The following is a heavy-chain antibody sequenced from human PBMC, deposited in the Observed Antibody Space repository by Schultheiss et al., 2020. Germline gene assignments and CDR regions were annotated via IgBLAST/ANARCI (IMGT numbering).Heavy chain of an antibody. CDR2: INHSGST. Sequence: SETLSLTCAVYGGSFSGYYWSWIRQPPGKGLEWIGEINHSGSTNYNPSLKSRVTISVDTSKNQFSLKLSSVTAADTAVYYCARETYYYDSSGSYYFDYWGQGTLVTVS. V-gene: IGHV4-34*01. J-gene: IGHJ4*02. CDR3: ARETYYYDSSGSYYFDY. D-gene: IGHD3-22*01. CDR1: GGSFSGYY.